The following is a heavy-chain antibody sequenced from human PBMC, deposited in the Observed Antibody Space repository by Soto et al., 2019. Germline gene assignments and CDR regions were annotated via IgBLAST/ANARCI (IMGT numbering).Heavy chain of an antibody. J-gene: IGHJ4*02. CDR1: GGTFSSYT. Sequence: QVQLVQSGAEVKKTGSSVKVSCKASGGTFSSYTISWVRQAPGQGLEWMGRIIPMFGIANYAQKFQGRVTITADKPTITAYMELSSLRSEYTDVYYCARGYGESHDYWGQGTLVTVAS. CDR3: ARGYGESHDY. D-gene: IGHD4-17*01. CDR2: IIPMFGIA. V-gene: IGHV1-69*02.